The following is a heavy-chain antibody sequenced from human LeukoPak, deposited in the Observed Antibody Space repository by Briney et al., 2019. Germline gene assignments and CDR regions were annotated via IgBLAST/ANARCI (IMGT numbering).Heavy chain of an antibody. V-gene: IGHV4-34*01. CDR1: SEFFSGYY. CDR3: VRLPLGAFGEVLNFDC. D-gene: IGHD3-10*01. J-gene: IGHJ4*02. Sequence: SETLSLTCGVSSEFFSGYYWGWIRQPPGKGLEWIGGINDSGTTKYNPTLKSRVTISIDTSKNQFSLKVKSVTAADTAVYYCVRLPLGAFGEVLNFDCWGQGTLVTVSS. CDR2: INDSGTT.